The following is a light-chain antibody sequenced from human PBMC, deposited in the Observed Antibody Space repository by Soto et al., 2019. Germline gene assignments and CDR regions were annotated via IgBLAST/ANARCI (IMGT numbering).Light chain of an antibody. Sequence: QSALTQPPSASGSPGQSVTISCTGTSSDVGGYNYVSWYQQHPDKAPILIIYEVSKRPSGVPDRFSGSKSGNTASLTVSGLQADDEADYYCSSYAGSARILFGGGTKLTVL. CDR2: EVS. CDR1: SSDVGGYNY. V-gene: IGLV2-8*01. CDR3: SSYAGSARIL. J-gene: IGLJ2*01.